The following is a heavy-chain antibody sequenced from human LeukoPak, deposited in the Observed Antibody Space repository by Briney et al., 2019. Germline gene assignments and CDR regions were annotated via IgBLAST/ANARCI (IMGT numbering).Heavy chain of an antibody. J-gene: IGHJ4*02. Sequence: PGGSLRLSCAASGFTFSSYSMNWVRQAPGKGLEWVSSISSSSSYIHYADSVKGRFTISRDNAKNSLYLQMNSLRAEDTAVYYCARASSGFDYWGQGTLVTVSS. D-gene: IGHD6-19*01. CDR3: ARASSGFDY. V-gene: IGHV3-21*01. CDR1: GFTFSSYS. CDR2: ISSSSSYI.